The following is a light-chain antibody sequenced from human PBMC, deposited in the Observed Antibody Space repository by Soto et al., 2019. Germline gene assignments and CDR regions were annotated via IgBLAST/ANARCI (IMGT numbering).Light chain of an antibody. J-gene: IGKJ3*01. CDR2: GAS. CDR1: QGFAHF. CDR3: QRLNSVPLP. Sequence: IQLTQSHSSLSASVGDRVTISCRPSQGFAHFLAWYQQKPGKAPKLLIYGASPLQSGVPSRFSGSGSGADFTLTISSRHPEDFANSDCQRLNSVPLPFGPGTNVDIK. V-gene: IGKV1-9*01.